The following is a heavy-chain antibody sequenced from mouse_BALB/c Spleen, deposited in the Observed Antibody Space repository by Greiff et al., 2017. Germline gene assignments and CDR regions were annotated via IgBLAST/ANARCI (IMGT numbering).Heavy chain of an antibody. J-gene: IGHJ4*01. CDR3: ARGGFGKNAMDY. Sequence: EVMLVESGGGLVQPGGSRKLSCAASGFTFSSFGMHWVRQAPEKGLEWVAYISSGSSTIYYADTVKGRFTISRDNPKNTLFLQMTSLRSEDTAMYYCARGGFGKNAMDYWGQGTSVTVSS. CDR1: GFTFSSFG. V-gene: IGHV5-17*02. D-gene: IGHD4-1*01. CDR2: ISSGSSTI.